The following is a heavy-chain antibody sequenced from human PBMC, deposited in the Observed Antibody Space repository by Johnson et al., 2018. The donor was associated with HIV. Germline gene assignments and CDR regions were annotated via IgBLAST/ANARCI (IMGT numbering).Heavy chain of an antibody. J-gene: IGHJ3*02. D-gene: IGHD4-17*01. Sequence: VQLVESGGGLVQPGESLRLSCAASGFTVSTYHMSWVRQAPGTGLEWVSVIYDGGRTYYGDSVKGRFTISRDNPKTTLYLQMNSLRAEDTAIYYCARPSVITTLTTTPWAFDIWGQGTMVTVSS. CDR3: ARPSVITTLTTTPWAFDI. CDR1: GFTVSTYH. V-gene: IGHV3-66*02. CDR2: IYDGGRT.